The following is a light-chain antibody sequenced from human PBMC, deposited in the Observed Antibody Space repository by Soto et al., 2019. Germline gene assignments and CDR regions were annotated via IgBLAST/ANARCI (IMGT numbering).Light chain of an antibody. Sequence: EIVLTQSPATLSLSPGESAILSCRASHSVGTYLAWYQQKPGQAPRLLIYDASKRATGIPARFGGSGSGTDFTLTINSLEPEDFAVYYCQQRSNLPGTFGPGTKVDIK. CDR2: DAS. CDR1: HSVGTY. CDR3: QQRSNLPGT. J-gene: IGKJ3*01. V-gene: IGKV3-11*01.